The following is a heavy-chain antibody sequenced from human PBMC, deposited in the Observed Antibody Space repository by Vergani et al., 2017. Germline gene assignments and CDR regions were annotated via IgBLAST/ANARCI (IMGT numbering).Heavy chain of an antibody. CDR2: IYYSGST. V-gene: IGHV4-61*08. CDR3: ARNPYCGGDCYSDAFDI. J-gene: IGHJ3*02. CDR1: GGSISSGGYY. Sequence: QVQLQESGPGLVKPSQTLSLTCIVSGGSISSGGYYWSWIRQPPGKGLEWIGYIYYSGSTNYNPSLKSRVTISVDTSKNQFSLKLSSVTAADTAVYYCARNPYCGGDCYSDAFDIWGQGTMVTVSS. D-gene: IGHD2-21*02.